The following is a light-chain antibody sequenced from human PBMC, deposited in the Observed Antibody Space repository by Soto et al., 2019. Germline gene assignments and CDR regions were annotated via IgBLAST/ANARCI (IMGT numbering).Light chain of an antibody. CDR3: QTWDTGVV. CDR1: SGHSNYA. J-gene: IGLJ2*01. CDR2: LTSDGSH. V-gene: IGLV4-69*01. Sequence: QPVLTQSPSASASLGASVKLTCTLSSGHSNYAIAWHQQQPEKGPRFLMKLTSDGSHTKGDGIPDRFSGSSFGAERYLTISSLQSDDEADYYCQTWDTGVVFGGGTKLTVL.